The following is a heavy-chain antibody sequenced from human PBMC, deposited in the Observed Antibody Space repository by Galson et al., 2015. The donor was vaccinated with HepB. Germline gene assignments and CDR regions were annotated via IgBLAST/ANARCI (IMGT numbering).Heavy chain of an antibody. Sequence: QVRLQESGPGLVKPSETLSLTCTVSGGSISSSSYYWGWIRQPPGKGLEWIGSIYYRGSTYYNPSLKSRVTISVDTSKNQFSLKLSSVTAADTAVYYCASTFGAYDAFDIWGQGTMVTVSS. J-gene: IGHJ3*02. V-gene: IGHV4-39*07. CDR2: IYYRGST. D-gene: IGHD3-10*01. CDR1: GGSISSSSYY. CDR3: ASTFGAYDAFDI.